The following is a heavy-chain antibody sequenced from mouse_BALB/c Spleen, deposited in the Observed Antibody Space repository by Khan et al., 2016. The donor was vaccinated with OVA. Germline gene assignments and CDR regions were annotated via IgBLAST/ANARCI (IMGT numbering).Heavy chain of an antibody. CDR3: ATSYFYGYYFDY. J-gene: IGHJ2*01. CDR2: ISSDSTTI. D-gene: IGHD1-1*01. V-gene: IGHV5-17*02. Sequence: EVELVESGGGLVQSGGSRKLSCAASGFTFTRYGMHWIRQAPEKGLALVAYISSDSTTIYYAHTVKGRFTISIDNPSNTPFMHMPSLRSGDTAMDFCATSYFYGYYFDYWGQGTTLTVSS. CDR1: GFTFTRYG.